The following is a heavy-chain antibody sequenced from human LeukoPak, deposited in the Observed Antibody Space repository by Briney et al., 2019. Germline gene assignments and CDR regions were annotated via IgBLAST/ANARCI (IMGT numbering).Heavy chain of an antibody. J-gene: IGHJ4*02. V-gene: IGHV1-2*02. Sequence: GASVKVSCKASGYTFIDHYIHWVRQAPGQGGEWMGWINPNKGGTNYAQKFQGRVTMTRDTSISTVYMELSRLRSDDTAVYYCARICDPNGGSCYFSFDYWGQGTLVTVSS. CDR2: INPNKGGT. D-gene: IGHD2-15*01. CDR1: GYTFIDHY. CDR3: ARICDPNGGSCYFSFDY.